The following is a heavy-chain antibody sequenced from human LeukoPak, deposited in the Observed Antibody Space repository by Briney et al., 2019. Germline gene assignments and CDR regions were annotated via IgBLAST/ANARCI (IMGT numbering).Heavy chain of an antibody. D-gene: IGHD3-22*01. CDR3: AKDRRYDSSGYYDY. CDR1: GFTFDDYA. Sequence: GGSLRLSCAASGFTFDDYAMHWVRQAPGKGLEWVSGISWNSGGIGYADSVKGRFTISRDNAKNSLYLQMNSLRAEDTALYYCAKDRRYDSSGYYDYWGQGTLVTVSS. V-gene: IGHV3-9*01. J-gene: IGHJ4*02. CDR2: ISWNSGGI.